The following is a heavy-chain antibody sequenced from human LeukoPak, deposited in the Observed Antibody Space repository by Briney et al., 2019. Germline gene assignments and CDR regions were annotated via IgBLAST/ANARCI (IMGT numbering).Heavy chain of an antibody. D-gene: IGHD2-15*01. CDR1: GYTFTSYY. Sequence: GASVKVSCKASGYTFTSYYMHWVRQAPGQGLEWMGTINPSGGSTSYAQKFQGRVTITADESTSTAYMELSSLRSEDTAVYYCARAQRVVVVVVAATKVLGYYGMDVWGQGTTVTVSS. V-gene: IGHV1-46*01. CDR3: ARAQRVVVVVVAATKVLGYYGMDV. J-gene: IGHJ6*02. CDR2: INPSGGST.